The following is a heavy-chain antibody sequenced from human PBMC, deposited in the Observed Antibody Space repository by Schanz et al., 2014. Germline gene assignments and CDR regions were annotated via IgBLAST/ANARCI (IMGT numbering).Heavy chain of an antibody. CDR2: IYINSGST. Sequence: EVQLVESGGGLIQPGGSLRLSCAVSGFSVSTNYMSWVRQAPGKGLEWVSSIYINSGSTNYADSVKGRFIISRDSSKNTLYLQMNSLRVEDTAVYYCARSMIIVDKAFDYWGQGTLVTVSS. D-gene: IGHD3-22*01. J-gene: IGHJ4*02. CDR3: ARSMIIVDKAFDY. CDR1: GFSVSTNY. V-gene: IGHV3-53*01.